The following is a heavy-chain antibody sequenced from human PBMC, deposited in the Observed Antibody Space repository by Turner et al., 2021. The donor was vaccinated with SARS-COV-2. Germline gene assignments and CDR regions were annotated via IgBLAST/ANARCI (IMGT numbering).Heavy chain of an antibody. V-gene: IGHV4-39*01. J-gene: IGHJ5*02. CDR3: ARHDSRITNIIVGPRNWFDP. CDR1: GASIGSSRNY. D-gene: IGHD1-26*01. CDR2: INYSGRT. Sequence: QLQLQESGPGLVKASETLSLTCTVSGASIGSSRNYWGWIRQPPGKGLEWIGSINYSGRTYYKSSLKSRVTISVDTSKNQISLKLSTVTAADTAKYYCARHDSRITNIIVGPRNWFDPWGQGTLVTVSS.